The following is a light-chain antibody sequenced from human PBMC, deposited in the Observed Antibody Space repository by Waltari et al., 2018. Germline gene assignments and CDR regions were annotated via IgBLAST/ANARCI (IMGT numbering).Light chain of an antibody. CDR1: GSNIGSNT. V-gene: IGLV1-44*01. CDR3: ATWDDSLNGVV. Sequence: QSVLTQPPSASGTPGQRVTIFCSGRGSNIGSNTVEWYQHLPGTAPKLLIYTNDHRPSGVPARFSGSKSGTSASLAISGLQSEDEAVYYCATWDDSLNGVVFGGGTKLTVL. CDR2: TND. J-gene: IGLJ3*02.